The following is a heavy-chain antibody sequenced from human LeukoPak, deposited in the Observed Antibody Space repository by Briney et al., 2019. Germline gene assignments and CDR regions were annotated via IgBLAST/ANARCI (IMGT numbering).Heavy chain of an antibody. D-gene: IGHD2-8*01. CDR3: ANAMLSRSFFLDY. V-gene: IGHV3-30*02. Sequence: GGSLRLSCVASGFTFSSYGMHWVRQAPGKGLEWVAFIRYDGSNKYYADSVKGRFTISRDNSKNTLYLQMNSLRAEDTAVYYCANAMLSRSFFLDYWGQGTLVTVSS. CDR1: GFTFSSYG. CDR2: IRYDGSNK. J-gene: IGHJ4*02.